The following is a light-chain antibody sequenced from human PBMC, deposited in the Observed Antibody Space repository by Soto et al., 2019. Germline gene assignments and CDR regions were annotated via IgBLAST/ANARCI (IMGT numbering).Light chain of an antibody. CDR1: QVINTD. CDR2: DAY. Sequence: IQLTQSPSSVSAAVGDRVTITCRASQVINTDVAWFQQRPGRAPKLLIYDAYSLLSGVPSRFSGSGSGTDFTLTIARLQPEDFSTYYCQQSDSTPYTVGQGTKVEI. V-gene: IGKV1-39*01. CDR3: QQSDSTPYT. J-gene: IGKJ2*01.